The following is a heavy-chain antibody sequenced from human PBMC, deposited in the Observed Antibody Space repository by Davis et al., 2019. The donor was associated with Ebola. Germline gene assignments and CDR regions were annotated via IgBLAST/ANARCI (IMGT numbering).Heavy chain of an antibody. V-gene: IGHV3-53*04. D-gene: IGHD2-2*01. J-gene: IGHJ3*02. CDR2: IYSDGST. CDR1: GFTVSSNY. Sequence: PGGSLRLSCAASGFTVSSNYMSWVRQAPGKGLEWVSLIYSDGSTDYADSVKGRFTVSRHNSKNTLYLQMNSLRAEDTAVYYCARDSSTDAFDIWGQGTVVTVSS. CDR3: ARDSSTDAFDI.